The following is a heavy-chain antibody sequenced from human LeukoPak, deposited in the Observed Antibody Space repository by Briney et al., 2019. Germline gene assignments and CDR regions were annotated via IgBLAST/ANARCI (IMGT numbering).Heavy chain of an antibody. J-gene: IGHJ6*04. D-gene: IGHD3-10*01. CDR3: ARHNLWFGEFLDV. Sequence: SETLSLTCTVSGGSISSSSYYWGWIRQPPGKGLEWIGSIYYSGSTYYNPPLKSRVTISVDTSKNQFSLKLSSVTAADTAVYYCARHNLWFGEFLDVWGKGTTVTISS. V-gene: IGHV4-39*01. CDR1: GGSISSSSYY. CDR2: IYYSGST.